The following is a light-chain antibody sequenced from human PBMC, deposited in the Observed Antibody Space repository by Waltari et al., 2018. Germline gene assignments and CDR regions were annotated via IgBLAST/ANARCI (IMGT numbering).Light chain of an antibody. CDR2: WAA. V-gene: IGKV4-1*01. CDR3: QQYHSSPFT. Sequence: DIVMTQSPDSLAVSLGERATINCNSSQTVLYSSNNKNYLAWYQHKPGQPPKLLIYWAATRESGVPDRCSGSGSGTDFTLTISSLQAEDVAAYYCQQYHSSPFTFGQGTRLEIK. CDR1: QTVLYSSNNKNY. J-gene: IGKJ5*01.